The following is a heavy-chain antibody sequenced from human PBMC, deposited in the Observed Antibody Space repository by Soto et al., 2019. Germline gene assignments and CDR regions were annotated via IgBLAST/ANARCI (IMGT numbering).Heavy chain of an antibody. V-gene: IGHV3-7*01. Sequence: GGSLRLSCEASGFTFSSYWMSWVRQAPGKGLEWVANIKQDGSEKYYVDSVKGRFTISRDKAKNSLYLQMNSLRAEDTAVYYCAREGAYYDFWSGYSYYYYYYMDVWGKGTTVTVSS. J-gene: IGHJ6*03. CDR1: GFTFSSYW. D-gene: IGHD3-3*01. CDR2: IKQDGSEK. CDR3: AREGAYYDFWSGYSYYYYYYMDV.